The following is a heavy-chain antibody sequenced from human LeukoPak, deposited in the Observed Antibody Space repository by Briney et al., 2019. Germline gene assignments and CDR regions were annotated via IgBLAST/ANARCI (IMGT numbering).Heavy chain of an antibody. V-gene: IGHV4-34*01. Sequence: SETLSLTCAVYGGSFSGYYWSWIRQPPGKGLEWIGEINHSGSTNYNPSLKSRVTISVDTSKNQFSLNLSSVTAADTAVYYCARGRPTVTTTYFDYWGQGTLVTVSS. D-gene: IGHD4-17*01. CDR3: ARGRPTVTTTYFDY. CDR1: GGSFSGYY. CDR2: INHSGST. J-gene: IGHJ4*02.